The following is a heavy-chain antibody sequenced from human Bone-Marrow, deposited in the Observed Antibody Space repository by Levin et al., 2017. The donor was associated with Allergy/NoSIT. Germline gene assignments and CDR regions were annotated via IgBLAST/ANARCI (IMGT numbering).Heavy chain of an antibody. J-gene: IGHJ6*04. CDR2: VHSTGST. CDR1: GDSISGYY. V-gene: IGHV4-59*01. D-gene: IGHD3-16*01. Sequence: SETLSLTCTVSGDSISGYYWTWIRQPPGKGLEWIGYVHSTGSTNYNSSLKSRVTMSVDTSKNQFSLRLDSVTAADTAVYYCARDMNGGRMDGWGKGTTVTVSS. CDR3: ARDMNGGRMDG.